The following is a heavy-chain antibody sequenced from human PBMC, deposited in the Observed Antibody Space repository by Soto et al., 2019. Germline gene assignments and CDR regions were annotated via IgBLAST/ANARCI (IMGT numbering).Heavy chain of an antibody. CDR3: TTYSTQACCDGGPCYSVQTKTHDS. V-gene: IGHV3-15*01. CDR2: IKSKSVRGTT. Sequence: EVQLVESGGGLVKPGGSLTLSCAASGFSFSNVWMSWVRQAPGKGREWVGHIKSKSVRGTTDYTAPVKGRFTISRDDSKDTLFLQMNSLKTEDTAVYYCTTYSTQACCDGGPCYSVQTKTHDSWGQGIMVTVSS. D-gene: IGHD2-15*01. J-gene: IGHJ4*02. CDR1: GFSFSNVW.